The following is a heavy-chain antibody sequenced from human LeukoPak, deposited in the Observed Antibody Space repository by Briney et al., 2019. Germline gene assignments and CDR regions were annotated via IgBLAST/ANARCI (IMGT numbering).Heavy chain of an antibody. CDR1: GFSFSDYY. V-gene: IGHV3-11*01. J-gene: IGHJ4*02. Sequence: GGSLRLSCTASGFSFSDYYMSWIRQAPGKGLEWVSWISSSGSTIYYADSVKGRFTFSRDNAKNSLYLQMNSLRAEDTAVYYCARRDDYIDFWGQGTLVIVSS. CDR2: ISSSGSTI. CDR3: ARRDDYIDF.